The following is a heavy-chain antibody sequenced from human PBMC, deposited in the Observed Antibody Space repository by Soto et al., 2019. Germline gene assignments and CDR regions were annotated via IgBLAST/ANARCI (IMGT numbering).Heavy chain of an antibody. V-gene: IGHV1-3*01. J-gene: IGHJ6*02. CDR3: ARFDSSGYFYYGMDV. CDR2: INAGNGNT. CDR1: GYTFTSYA. Sequence: ASVKVSCKASGYTFTSYAMHWVRQAPGQRLEWMGWINAGNGNTKYSQKFQGRVTITRDTSASTAYMELSSLRSEDTAVYYCARFDSSGYFYYGMDVWGQGTTVTVSS. D-gene: IGHD3-22*01.